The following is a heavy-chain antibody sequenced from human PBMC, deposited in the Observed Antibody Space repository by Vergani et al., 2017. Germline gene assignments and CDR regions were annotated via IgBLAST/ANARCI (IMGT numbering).Heavy chain of an antibody. CDR2: IKQDGSEK. V-gene: IGHV3-7*01. J-gene: IGHJ4*02. CDR1: GFTFSSYW. D-gene: IGHD3-22*01. Sequence: EVQLVESGGGLVQPGGSLRLSCAASGFTFSSYWMSWVRQAPGKGLEWVANIKQDGSEKYYVDSVKGRFTISRDNAKNSLCLQMNSLRAEDTAVYYCARDRAASMIVVVTAEFDYWGQGPLVTVSS. CDR3: ARDRAASMIVVVTAEFDY.